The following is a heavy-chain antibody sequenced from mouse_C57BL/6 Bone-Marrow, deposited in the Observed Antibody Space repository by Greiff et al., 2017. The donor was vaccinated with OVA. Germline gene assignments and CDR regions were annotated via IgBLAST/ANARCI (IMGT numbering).Heavy chain of an antibody. CDR1: GYTFTSYW. CDR3: AREGYGSSYWYFDV. J-gene: IGHJ1*03. V-gene: IGHV1-55*01. CDR2: IYPGSGST. Sequence: VQLQQPGAELVMPGASVKLSCKASGYTFTSYWMHWVKQRPGQGLEWIGDIYPGSGSTNYNEKFKSKATLTVDTSSSTAYMQLSSLTSEDSAVYYCAREGYGSSYWYFDVWGTGTTVTVSS. D-gene: IGHD1-1*01.